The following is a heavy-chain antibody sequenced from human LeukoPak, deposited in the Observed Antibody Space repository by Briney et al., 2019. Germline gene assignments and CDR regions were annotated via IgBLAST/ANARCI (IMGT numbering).Heavy chain of an antibody. V-gene: IGHV3-74*01. CDR3: ARTWELLPDFDY. J-gene: IGHJ4*02. CDR2: INSDGSSS. CDR1: GFTFSSYW. D-gene: IGHD1-26*01. Sequence: GGSLRLSCAASGFTFSSYWMHWVRQAPGKGLVWVSRINSDGSSSSYADSVKGRFTISRDNAKNTLYLQMNSLRAEDTAVYYCARTWELLPDFDYWGQGTLVTVSS.